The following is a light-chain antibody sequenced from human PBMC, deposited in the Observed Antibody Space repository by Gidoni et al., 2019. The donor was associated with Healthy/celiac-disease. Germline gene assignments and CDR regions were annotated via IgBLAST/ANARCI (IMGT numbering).Light chain of an antibody. V-gene: IGKV1-5*03. J-gene: IGKJ2*01. CDR2: KAS. CDR3: QQYNSYSYT. Sequence: DSQMTQSPSTLSASVGDRVTITCRASQSISSWLAWYQQKPGKAPKRLIYKASSLESGVPSRFSGIGSGTEFTLTISSLQPDYFATYYCQQYNSYSYTFGQGTKLEIK. CDR1: QSISSW.